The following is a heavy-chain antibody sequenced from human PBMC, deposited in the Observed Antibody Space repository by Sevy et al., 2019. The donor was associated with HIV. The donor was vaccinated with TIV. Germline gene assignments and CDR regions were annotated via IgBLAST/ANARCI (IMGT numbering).Heavy chain of an antibody. CDR3: AREIRYYYGSGSYYYYYYMDV. CDR2: IKQDGSEK. Sequence: GGSLRLSCAASGFTFSSYWMSWVRQAPGKGLEWVANIKQDGSEKYYVDSVKGRFTISRDNAKNSLYLQMNSLRAEDTAGYYCAREIRYYYGSGSYYYYYYMDVWGKGTTVTVSS. D-gene: IGHD3-10*01. CDR1: GFTFSSYW. V-gene: IGHV3-7*01. J-gene: IGHJ6*03.